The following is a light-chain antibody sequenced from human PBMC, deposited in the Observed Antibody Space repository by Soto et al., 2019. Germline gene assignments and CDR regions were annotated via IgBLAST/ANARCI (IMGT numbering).Light chain of an antibody. CDR1: QSVSSNN. CDR3: RNYVGSPST. Sequence: EIVLTQSPGTLSLSPGERATLSCRASQSVSSNNLAWYQQRPGQAPRVVIYGASTRATGIPERFSGSGSGTDLLLTISRRGLKVFAVYSCRNYVGSPSTFGPGTKLNIK. J-gene: IGKJ3*01. V-gene: IGKV3-20*01. CDR2: GAS.